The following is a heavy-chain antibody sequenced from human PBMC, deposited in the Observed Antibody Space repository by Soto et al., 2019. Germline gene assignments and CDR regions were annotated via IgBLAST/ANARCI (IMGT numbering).Heavy chain of an antibody. V-gene: IGHV3-30*03. J-gene: IGHJ4*02. Sequence: LRLSCAASDFDFSSYGIHWVRHAPGKGLEWVAASSYDGRETFYADSAKGRFTVSKEMSKNTAFLQMNALRHEDTAVYFCARDSGWPILNFDNWGQGTPVTVSS. D-gene: IGHD3-10*01. CDR3: ARDSGWPILNFDN. CDR2: SSYDGRET. CDR1: DFDFSSYG.